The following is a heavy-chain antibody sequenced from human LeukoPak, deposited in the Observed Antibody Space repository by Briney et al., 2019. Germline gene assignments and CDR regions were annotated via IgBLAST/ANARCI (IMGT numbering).Heavy chain of an antibody. Sequence: PGGSLRLSCAASGFTFDDYGMSWVRQAPGKGLEWVSGINWNGGSTGYADSVKGRFTISRDNAKNSLYLQMNSLRAEDTALYYWARDTGYCSSTSCSGAFDYWGQGTLVTVSS. J-gene: IGHJ4*02. CDR3: ARDTGYCSSTSCSGAFDY. V-gene: IGHV3-20*04. CDR1: GFTFDDYG. CDR2: INWNGGST. D-gene: IGHD2-2*01.